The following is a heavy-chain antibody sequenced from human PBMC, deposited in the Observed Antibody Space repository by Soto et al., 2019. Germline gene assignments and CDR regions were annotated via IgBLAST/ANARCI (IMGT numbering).Heavy chain of an antibody. CDR1: GFTVSSNY. Sequence: GGSLRLSCAASGFTVSSNYMSWVRQAPGKGLEWVSVIYSGGSTYYADSVKGRFTISRDNSKNTLYLQMNSLRAEDTAVYYCARGRVNWNYAFDYWGQGTLVTVSS. CDR3: ARGRVNWNYAFDY. V-gene: IGHV3-66*01. J-gene: IGHJ4*02. CDR2: IYSGGST. D-gene: IGHD1-7*01.